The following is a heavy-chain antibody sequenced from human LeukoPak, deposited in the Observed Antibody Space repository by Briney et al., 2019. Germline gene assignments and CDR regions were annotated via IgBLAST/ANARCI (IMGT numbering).Heavy chain of an antibody. CDR2: ISSSSSYI. J-gene: IGHJ6*03. V-gene: IGHV3-21*01. D-gene: IGHD1-26*01. Sequence: PGGSLRLSCAASGFTFSSYWMNWVRQAPGKGLEWASSISSSSSYIYYADSVKGRFTISRDNAKNSLYLQMNSLRAEDTAVYYCARGIVGATRYYYYYMDVWGKGTTVTVSS. CDR3: ARGIVGATRYYYYYMDV. CDR1: GFTFSSYW.